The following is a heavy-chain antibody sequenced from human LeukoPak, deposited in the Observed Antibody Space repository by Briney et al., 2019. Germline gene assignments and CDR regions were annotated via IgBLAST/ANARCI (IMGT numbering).Heavy chain of an antibody. CDR3: ARAALYFDSSAYSYYFDY. D-gene: IGHD3-22*01. CDR1: DGSISSYY. CDR2: IYNSGST. J-gene: IGHJ4*02. Sequence: SETLSLTCTASDGSISSYYWSWIRQPPGKGLEWIGNIYNSGSTNYNPSLKSRVTMSVDPSKNQFSLRLSSVTAADTAVYFCARAALYFDSSAYSYYFDYWGQGTLVTVSS. V-gene: IGHV4-59*01.